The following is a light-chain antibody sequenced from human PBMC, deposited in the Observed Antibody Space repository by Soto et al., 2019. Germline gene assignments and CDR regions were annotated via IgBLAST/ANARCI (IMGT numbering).Light chain of an antibody. CDR1: SGDVGGYNY. CDR3: SSYTSSSVV. V-gene: IGLV2-14*01. J-gene: IGLJ2*01. Sequence: QSALTQPASVSGSPGQSIAISCSGTSGDVGGYNYVSWYQQHPGKAPKLMIYDVSNRPSGVSNRFSGSKSGNTASLTISGFQAEDEADYYCSSYTSSSVVFGGGTKLTVL. CDR2: DVS.